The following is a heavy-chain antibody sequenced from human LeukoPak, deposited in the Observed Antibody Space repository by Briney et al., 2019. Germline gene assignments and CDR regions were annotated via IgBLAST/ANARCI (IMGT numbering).Heavy chain of an antibody. Sequence: ASVKVSCTASGYTFTSYYMHWVRQAPGQGLEWMGIINPSGGITSYAQKFQGRVTMTRDTSTSTVYMELSSLRSEDTAVYYCARDLSGSPFFDYWGQGTLVTVSS. CDR1: GYTFTSYY. CDR3: ARDLSGSPFFDY. D-gene: IGHD1-26*01. V-gene: IGHV1-46*01. CDR2: INPSGGIT. J-gene: IGHJ4*02.